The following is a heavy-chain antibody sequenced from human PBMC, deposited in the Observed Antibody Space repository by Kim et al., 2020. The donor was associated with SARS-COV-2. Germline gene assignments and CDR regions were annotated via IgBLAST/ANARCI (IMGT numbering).Heavy chain of an antibody. J-gene: IGHJ2*01. V-gene: IGHV3-23*01. Sequence: KGRFTISRDNSKNTMYLQMNRLRGEDTAVYYCAKGICDIFTMSCPWYFDLWGRGTLVTVSS. D-gene: IGHD3-9*01. CDR3: AKGICDIFTMSCPWYFDL.